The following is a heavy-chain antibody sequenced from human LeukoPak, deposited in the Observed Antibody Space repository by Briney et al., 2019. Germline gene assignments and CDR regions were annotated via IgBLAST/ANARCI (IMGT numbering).Heavy chain of an antibody. J-gene: IGHJ3*02. CDR2: IKQDGSEK. Sequence: PGGSLRLSCAASGFTFSSYWMSWVRQAPGKGLEWVANIKQDGSEKYYVDSVKGRFTISRDNAKNSLYLQMNSLRAEDTAVYYCARATMIVVVLDAFDIRGQGTMVTVSS. CDR3: ARATMIVVVLDAFDI. CDR1: GFTFSSYW. D-gene: IGHD3-22*01. V-gene: IGHV3-7*01.